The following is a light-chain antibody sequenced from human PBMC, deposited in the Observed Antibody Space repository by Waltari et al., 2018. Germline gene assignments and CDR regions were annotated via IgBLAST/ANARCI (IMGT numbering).Light chain of an antibody. CDR3: SSYTTDSTYV. V-gene: IGLV2-14*03. Sequence: QSALTQPASVSGSPGQSITVSCTGTSNDVAAYNYVSWYQQHPGKVPKLMIYDVTKRPSGISYRFSGSKSGNTASLTISGLQAEDEADYYCSSYTTDSTYVFGTGTKVTVL. CDR2: DVT. J-gene: IGLJ1*01. CDR1: SNDVAAYNY.